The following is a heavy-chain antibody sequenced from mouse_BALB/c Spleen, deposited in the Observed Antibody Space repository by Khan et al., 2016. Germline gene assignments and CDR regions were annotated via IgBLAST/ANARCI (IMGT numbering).Heavy chain of an antibody. V-gene: IGHV14-3*02. CDR2: TDPANGNT. CDR1: GYNIKDIY. J-gene: IGHJ2*01. Sequence: EVQLQESGAELVKPAASLKLSCTAYGYNIKDIYIHWVKQRPEKGLERIRRTDPANGNTKYDPKFQGKATITADTSSNTAYLQLSSLTSEDTAVYYCRISTINAWGQGTTLTVSS. CDR3: RISTINA.